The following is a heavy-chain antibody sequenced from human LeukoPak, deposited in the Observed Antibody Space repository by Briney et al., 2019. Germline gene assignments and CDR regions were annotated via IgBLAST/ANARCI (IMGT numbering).Heavy chain of an antibody. CDR3: AVKPGYYYDSSGYYN. CDR2: INHSGST. J-gene: IGHJ4*02. V-gene: IGHV4-34*01. Sequence: SETLSLTCAVYGGSFSGYYWSWIRQPPGKGLEWIGEINHSGSTNYNPSLKSRVTISVDTSKNQFSLKLSSVTAADTAVYYCAVKPGYYYDSSGYYNGGQGTLVTVSS. D-gene: IGHD3-22*01. CDR1: GGSFSGYY.